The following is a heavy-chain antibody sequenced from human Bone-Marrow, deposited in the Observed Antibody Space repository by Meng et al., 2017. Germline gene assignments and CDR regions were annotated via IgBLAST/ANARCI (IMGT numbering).Heavy chain of an antibody. D-gene: IGHD5-12*01. CDR1: GFSITNSPVA. V-gene: IGHV2-5*01. Sequence: SGPTLVKPTQTLTLTCNFAGFSITNSPVAVGWIRQPPGKPLEWLALIYWNDDKRYSPSLNSRVTVTKATSKNQVILTMTSMDPVDTATYYCPRATSGYDGYVHFDYWGQGTPVTVSS. J-gene: IGHJ4*02. CDR2: IYWNDDK. CDR3: PRATSGYDGYVHFDY.